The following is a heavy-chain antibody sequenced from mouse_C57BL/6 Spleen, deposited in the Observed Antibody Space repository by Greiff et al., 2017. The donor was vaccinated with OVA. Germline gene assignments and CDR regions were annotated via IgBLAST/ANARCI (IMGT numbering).Heavy chain of an antibody. CDR3: ARGRYYGSSNYWYFDV. CDR1: GYTFTGYW. V-gene: IGHV1-9*01. Sequence: LVEPGASVKLSCKATGYTFTGYWIEWVKQRPGHGLEWIGEILPGSGSTNYNEKFKGKATFTADTSSNTAYMQLSSLTTEDSAIYYCARGRYYGSSNYWYFDVWGTGTTVTVSS. J-gene: IGHJ1*03. CDR2: ILPGSGST. D-gene: IGHD1-1*01.